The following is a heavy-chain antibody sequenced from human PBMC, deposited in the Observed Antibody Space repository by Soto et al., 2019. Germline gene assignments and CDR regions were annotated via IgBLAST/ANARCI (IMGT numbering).Heavy chain of an antibody. Sequence: PSETLSLTCTVSGGSISSGGYYWSRIRQHPGKGLEWIGYIYYSGSTYYNPSLKSRVTISVDTSKNQFSLKLSSVTAADTAVYYCAREEYSYGSVGPYGMDVWGQGTTVTVSS. CDR3: AREEYSYGSVGPYGMDV. CDR2: IYYSGST. V-gene: IGHV4-31*03. CDR1: GGSISSGGYY. D-gene: IGHD5-18*01. J-gene: IGHJ6*02.